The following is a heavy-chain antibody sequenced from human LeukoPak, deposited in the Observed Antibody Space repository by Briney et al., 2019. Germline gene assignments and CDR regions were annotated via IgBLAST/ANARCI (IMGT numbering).Heavy chain of an antibody. Sequence: QPGGSLRLSCAASGFTFSSYGTHWVRQAPGKGLEWVAVIWYDGSNKYYADSVKGRFTISRDNSKNTLYLQMNSLRAEDTAVYYCARARLELRMDWFDPWGQGTLVTVSS. CDR3: ARARLELRMDWFDP. V-gene: IGHV3-33*01. CDR1: GFTFSSYG. J-gene: IGHJ5*02. CDR2: IWYDGSNK. D-gene: IGHD1-7*01.